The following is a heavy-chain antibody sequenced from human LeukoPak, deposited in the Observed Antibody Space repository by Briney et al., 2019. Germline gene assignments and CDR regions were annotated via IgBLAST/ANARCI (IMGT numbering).Heavy chain of an antibody. Sequence: ARGSLRLSCAASGFTFSSYWMSWVRQAPGKGLEWVANIKQDGSGSFYVDSMKGRFTISRDNAKNSLYLQMNSLRAEDTAVYYCARGVYSSGWYPDYFDYWGQGTLVTVSS. CDR2: IKQDGSGS. CDR1: GFTFSSYW. CDR3: ARGVYSSGWYPDYFDY. V-gene: IGHV3-7*01. J-gene: IGHJ4*02. D-gene: IGHD6-19*01.